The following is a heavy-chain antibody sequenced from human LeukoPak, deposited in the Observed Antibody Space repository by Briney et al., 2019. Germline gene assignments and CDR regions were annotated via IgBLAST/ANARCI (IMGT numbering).Heavy chain of an antibody. V-gene: IGHV4-59*01. D-gene: IGHD2-15*01. Sequence: SETLSLTCTVPGGSISSYYWSWIRQPPGKGLEWIGYIYYSGSTNYNPSLKSRVTISVDTSKNQFSLKLSSVTAADTAVYYCARDLGYCSGGSCYRDAFDIWGQGTMVTVSS. CDR1: GGSISSYY. J-gene: IGHJ3*02. CDR2: IYYSGST. CDR3: ARDLGYCSGGSCYRDAFDI.